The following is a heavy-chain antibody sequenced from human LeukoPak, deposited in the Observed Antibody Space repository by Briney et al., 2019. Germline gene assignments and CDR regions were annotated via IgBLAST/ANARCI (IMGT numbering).Heavy chain of an antibody. CDR1: GYTFTGYY. V-gene: IGHV1-2*02. Sequence: ASVKVSCKASGYTFTGYYMHWVRQAPGQGLEWMGWINPNSGGTNYAQKFQGRVTMTRGTSISTAYMELSRLRSDDTAVYYCAREQQLVRGNWSDPWGQGTLVTVSS. D-gene: IGHD6-13*01. CDR3: AREQQLVRGNWSDP. CDR2: INPNSGGT. J-gene: IGHJ5*02.